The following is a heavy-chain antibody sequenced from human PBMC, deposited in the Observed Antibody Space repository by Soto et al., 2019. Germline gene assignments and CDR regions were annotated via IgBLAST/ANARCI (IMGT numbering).Heavy chain of an antibody. CDR2: IYYSGST. CDR3: ARHEQWLVLGWFDP. D-gene: IGHD6-19*01. CDR1: GGSISSSSYY. J-gene: IGHJ5*02. Sequence: SETLSLTCTVSGGSISSSSYYWGWIRQPPGKGLEWIGSIYYSGSTYYNPSLKSRVTISVDTSKNQFSLKLSSVTAADAAVYYCARHEQWLVLGWFDPWGQGTLVTVSS. V-gene: IGHV4-39*01.